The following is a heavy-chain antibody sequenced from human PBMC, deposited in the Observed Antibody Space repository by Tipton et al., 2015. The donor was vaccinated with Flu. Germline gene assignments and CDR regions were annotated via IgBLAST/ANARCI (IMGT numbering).Heavy chain of an antibody. CDR2: IFYTGST. CDR3: TRSSPGFDP. D-gene: IGHD2-8*02. V-gene: IGHV4-59*08. J-gene: IGHJ5*02. CDR1: GDTISTYY. Sequence: TLSLTCTVSGDTISTYYWSWIRQPPGKGLEWLGYIFYTGSTNYNPLVKSRISISVDTSKNQLSLRLASMTAADTAMYYCTRSSPGFDPWGQGALVTVSS.